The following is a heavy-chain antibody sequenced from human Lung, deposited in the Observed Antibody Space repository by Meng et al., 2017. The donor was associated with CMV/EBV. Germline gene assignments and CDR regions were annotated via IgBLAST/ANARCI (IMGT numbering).Heavy chain of an antibody. CDR2: IWYDGSKK. CDR1: GFTFSTYG. V-gene: IGHV3-33*06. J-gene: IGHJ6*01. CDR3: VKVDDFWSGYYGSYYYAMDV. Sequence: GESLKISCAASGFTFSTYGMHWVRQAPGKGLEWVALIWYDGSKKWYADSVKGRFTISRDNSKNTLYLQMNSLRAEDTAVYYCVKVDDFWSGYYGSYYYAMDVWGQWXTVTVSS. D-gene: IGHD3-3*01.